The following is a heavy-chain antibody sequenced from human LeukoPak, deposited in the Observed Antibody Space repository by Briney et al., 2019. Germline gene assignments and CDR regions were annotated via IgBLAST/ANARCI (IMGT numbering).Heavy chain of an antibody. Sequence: GASVKVSCKASGGTFSSYAISWVRQAPGQGLEWMGWMNPNSGNTGYAQKFQGRVTITRNTSISTAYMELSSLRSEDTAVYYCARVSGGYSSARNWGQGTLVTVSS. V-gene: IGHV1-8*03. CDR3: ARVSGGYSSARN. CDR1: GGTFSSYA. D-gene: IGHD1-26*01. CDR2: MNPNSGNT. J-gene: IGHJ4*02.